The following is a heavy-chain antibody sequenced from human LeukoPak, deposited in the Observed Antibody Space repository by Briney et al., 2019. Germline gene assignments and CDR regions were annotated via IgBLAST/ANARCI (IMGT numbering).Heavy chain of an antibody. J-gene: IGHJ3*02. CDR1: GGSISSDDYC. CDR3: AKSREEIRGLDAFDI. CDR2: IYYSGST. D-gene: IGHD5-24*01. Sequence: SETLSLTCSVPGGSISSDDYCWHWIRQHPGKGLEWIGYIYYSGSTYYNPSLKSRVALSVDTSKNQFSLKLSSLTAADTAVYYCAKSREEIRGLDAFDIWGQGTMVTVSS. V-gene: IGHV4-31*03.